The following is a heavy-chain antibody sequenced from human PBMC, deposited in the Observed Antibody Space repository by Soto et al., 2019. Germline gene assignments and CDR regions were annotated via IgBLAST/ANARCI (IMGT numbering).Heavy chain of an antibody. CDR1: GFTFSSYS. Sequence: PGGSLRLSCAASGFTFSSYSMNWVRQAPGKGLEWVSYISSSSSTIYYADSVKDRFTISRDNAKNSLYLQMNSLRAEDTAVYYCAREYYDSSGYYYFGFGYWGQGTLVTVSS. CDR2: ISSSSSTI. CDR3: AREYYDSSGYYYFGFGY. V-gene: IGHV3-48*01. J-gene: IGHJ4*02. D-gene: IGHD3-22*01.